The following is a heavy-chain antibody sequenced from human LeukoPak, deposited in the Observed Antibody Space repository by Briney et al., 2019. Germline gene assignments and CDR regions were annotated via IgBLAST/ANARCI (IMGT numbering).Heavy chain of an antibody. CDR3: AKEMATMNAFDI. D-gene: IGHD5-24*01. CDR1: GFTVSSNY. J-gene: IGHJ3*02. V-gene: IGHV3-66*01. CDR2: VYSGGST. Sequence: GGSLRLSCAASGFTVSSNYMSWVRQAPGQGLEWVSVVYSGGSTDYKDSVKDRFIISRDNSKTTLNLQMNSLRAEDTAVYYCAKEMATMNAFDIWGQGTMVTVSS.